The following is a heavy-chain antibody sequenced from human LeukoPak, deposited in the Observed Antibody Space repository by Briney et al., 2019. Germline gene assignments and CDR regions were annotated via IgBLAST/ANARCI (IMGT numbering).Heavy chain of an antibody. D-gene: IGHD3-10*01. J-gene: IGHJ5*02. CDR3: ARHTGSGSYYNRFINWFDP. Sequence: ASVKVSCKASGYTFTGYYMHWVRQAPGQGLEWMGWISGYNGNTNYAQKLQGRVTMTTDTSTSTAYMELRSLRSDDTAVYYCARHTGSGSYYNRFINWFDPWGQGTLVTVSS. CDR1: GYTFTGYY. V-gene: IGHV1-18*04. CDR2: ISGYNGNT.